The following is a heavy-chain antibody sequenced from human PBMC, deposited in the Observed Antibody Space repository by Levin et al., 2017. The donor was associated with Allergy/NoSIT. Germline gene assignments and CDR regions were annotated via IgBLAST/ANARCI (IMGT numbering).Heavy chain of an antibody. CDR1: GFTFSSYG. Sequence: SCAASGFTFSSYGMHWVRQAPGKGLEWVAVIWYDGSNKYYADSVKGRFTISRDNSKNTLYLQMNSLRAEDTAVYYCARGGWRSSPNGFDPWGQGTLVTVSS. D-gene: IGHD6-19*01. J-gene: IGHJ5*02. CDR3: ARGGWRSSPNGFDP. V-gene: IGHV3-33*01. CDR2: IWYDGSNK.